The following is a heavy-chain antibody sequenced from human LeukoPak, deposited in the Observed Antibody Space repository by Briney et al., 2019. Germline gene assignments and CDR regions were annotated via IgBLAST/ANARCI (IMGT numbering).Heavy chain of an antibody. CDR2: IKDSGRT. V-gene: IGHV4-4*02. CDR3: ARDSGTTGEVKFDP. J-gene: IGHJ5*02. Sequence: AGTLSLTCDVSGGSVRTNWWSWVRQPPGKGLEWIGEIKDSGRTNYNTSLTGRVTISIATSKNQVSLTLTSVTAADTAVYYCARDSGTTGEVKFDPWGQGTLVTVSS. CDR1: GGSVRTNW. D-gene: IGHD3-10*01.